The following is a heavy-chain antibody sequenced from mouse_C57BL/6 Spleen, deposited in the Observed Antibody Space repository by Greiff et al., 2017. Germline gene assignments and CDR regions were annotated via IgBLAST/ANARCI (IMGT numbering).Heavy chain of an antibody. CDR1: GFTFSSYT. CDR3: ARIAYYSKFFDY. V-gene: IGHV5-9*01. J-gene: IGHJ2*01. Sequence: EVKLMESGGGLVKPGGSLKLSCAASGFTFSSYTMSWVRQTPEKRLEWVATISGGGGNTYYPDSVKGRFTISRDNATNTLYLQMSSLRSEDTALYYCARIAYYSKFFDYWGQGTTLTVSS. CDR2: ISGGGGNT. D-gene: IGHD2-5*01.